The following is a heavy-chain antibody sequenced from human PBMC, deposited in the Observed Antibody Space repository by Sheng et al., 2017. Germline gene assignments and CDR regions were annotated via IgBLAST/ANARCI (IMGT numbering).Heavy chain of an antibody. V-gene: IGHV4-38-2*01. CDR1: GYSISRGYH. D-gene: IGHD1-1*01. J-gene: IGHJ4*02. CDR3: ARIDWNPDY. Sequence: QVQLQESGPGLAKPSETLSLTCGVSGYSISRGYHWGWIRQSPGKGLEWIGSIHHSGSTYYNPSLKSRVTISVDTSKNEFSLNLRSVTAADTAVYYCARIDWNPDYWGQGTLVTVSS. CDR2: IHHSGST.